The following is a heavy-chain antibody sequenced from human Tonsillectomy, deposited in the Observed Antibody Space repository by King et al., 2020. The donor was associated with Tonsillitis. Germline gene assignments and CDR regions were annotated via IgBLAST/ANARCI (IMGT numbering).Heavy chain of an antibody. CDR2: VNPNSGNT. V-gene: IGHV1-8*01. CDR1: GYTFSNYD. D-gene: IGHD5/OR15-5a*01. CDR3: ARGEVSGFDY. J-gene: IGHJ4*02. Sequence: VQLVESGAEVKKPGASVKVSCKTSGYTFSNYDLNWVRQAPGQGLEWMGWVNPNSGNTAYAKKFQGRVTMTRDTSISTEYMELSSLRSEDTAVYYCARGEVSGFDYWGQGTLVTVSS.